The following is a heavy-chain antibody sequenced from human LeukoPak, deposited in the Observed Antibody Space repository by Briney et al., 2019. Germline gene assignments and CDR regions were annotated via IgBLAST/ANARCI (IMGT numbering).Heavy chain of an antibody. CDR1: GFTFSRYN. CDR3: ARVLETDCSGGSCYSGLDY. CDR2: ISRTGNYI. Sequence: PGGSLRLSCAASGFTFSRYNMNWVRQAPGKGLEWVSSISRTGNYIYYADSVKGRFTISRDNAQNSLFLQMNSLRVEDTAVYYCARVLETDCSGGSCYSGLDYWGQGTLVTVPS. J-gene: IGHJ4*02. V-gene: IGHV3-21*01. D-gene: IGHD2-15*01.